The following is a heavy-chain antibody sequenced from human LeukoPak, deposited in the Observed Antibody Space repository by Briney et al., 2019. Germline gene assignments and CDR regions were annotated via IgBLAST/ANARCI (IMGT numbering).Heavy chain of an antibody. CDR1: GFSLSSSGVG. Sequence: SGPTLVKPTQTLTLTCTFSGFSLSSSGVGVGWIRQPPGKALEWLALIYWDGDERYSPSLKSRLTISKDTSKNQVVLKVTNMDPVDTATYYCARRQSSTAHFDYWGQGTLVTVSS. CDR2: IYWDGDE. D-gene: IGHD6-13*01. V-gene: IGHV2-5*02. CDR3: ARRQSSTAHFDY. J-gene: IGHJ4*02.